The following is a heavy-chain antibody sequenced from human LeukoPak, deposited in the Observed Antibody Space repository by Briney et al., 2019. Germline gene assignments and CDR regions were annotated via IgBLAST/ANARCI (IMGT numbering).Heavy chain of an antibody. Sequence: ASVKVSCKASGYTFTSYGISWVRQASGRGLEWMGWISAYNGNTNYAQKLQGRVTMTTDTSTSTAYMELRSLRSDDTAVYYCARKRPGGVLFDYWGQGTLVTVSS. CDR2: ISAYNGNT. D-gene: IGHD3-16*01. CDR1: GYTFTSYG. J-gene: IGHJ4*02. V-gene: IGHV1-18*01. CDR3: ARKRPGGVLFDY.